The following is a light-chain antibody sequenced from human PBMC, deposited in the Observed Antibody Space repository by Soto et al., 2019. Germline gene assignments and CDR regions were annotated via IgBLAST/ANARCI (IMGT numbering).Light chain of an antibody. CDR2: KAS. Sequence: DIQMTQSPSSLSASVEDRVIITCRASQSISNHLNWYQQKPGKAPKLLIYKASNLESGVPSRFTGSGSGTEFTLTISSLQPDDFATYYCQQYNSWTFGQGTKVEIK. CDR1: QSISNH. J-gene: IGKJ1*01. CDR3: QQYNSWT. V-gene: IGKV1-5*03.